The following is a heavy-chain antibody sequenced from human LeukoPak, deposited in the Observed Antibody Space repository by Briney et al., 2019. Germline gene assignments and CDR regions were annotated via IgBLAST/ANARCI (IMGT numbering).Heavy chain of an antibody. CDR1: GYTFTGYY. CDR3: ARAYWGITTDPYYFDY. D-gene: IGHD3-10*01. V-gene: IGHV1-2*06. CDR2: INPNSGGT. Sequence: ASVKVSCKASGYTFTGYYMHWVRQAPGQGLEWMGRINPNSGGTNYAQKFQGRVTITTDESTSTAYMELSSLRSEDTAVYYCARAYWGITTDPYYFDYWGQGTLVTVSS. J-gene: IGHJ4*02.